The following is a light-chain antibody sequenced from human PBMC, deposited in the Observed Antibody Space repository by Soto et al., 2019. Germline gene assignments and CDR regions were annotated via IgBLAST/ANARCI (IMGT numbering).Light chain of an antibody. CDR3: SSYTSSSTLYV. J-gene: IGLJ1*01. CDR1: SSDAGGYNY. CDR2: DVR. V-gene: IGLV2-14*01. Sequence: QFALTQPASVSGSPGQSITISCTGTSSDAGGYNYVSWYQQHPGKAPKLMIYDVRNRPSGVSNRFSGSKSGNTASLTISGLQAEDEADYYCSSYTSSSTLYVFGTGTKLTVL.